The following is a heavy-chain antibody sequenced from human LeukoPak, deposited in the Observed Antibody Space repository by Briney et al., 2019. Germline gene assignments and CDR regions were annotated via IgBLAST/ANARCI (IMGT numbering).Heavy chain of an antibody. CDR1: GGSISSYY. V-gene: IGHV4-4*07. Sequence: SETLSLTCTASGGSISSYYWSWIRQPAGKGLEWIGRIYTSGSTNYNPSLKSRVTMSVDTSKNQFSLKLSSVTAADTAVYYCARDRFAFGGVHWAFDIWGQGTMVTVSS. CDR3: ARDRFAFGGVHWAFDI. D-gene: IGHD3-16*01. J-gene: IGHJ3*02. CDR2: IYTSGST.